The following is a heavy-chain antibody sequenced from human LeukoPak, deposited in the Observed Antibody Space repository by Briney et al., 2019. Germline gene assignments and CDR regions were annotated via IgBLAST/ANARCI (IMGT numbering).Heavy chain of an antibody. CDR1: GYTFTSYY. D-gene: IGHD3-16*01. V-gene: IGHV1-46*01. CDR2: INPSGGST. J-gene: IGHJ5*02. CDR3: ARVPRSPYDLVSDDP. Sequence: ASVKVSCKASGYTFTSYYMHWVRQAPGQGLEWMGIINPSGGSTSYAQKFQGRVTMTRDMSTSTAYMELRSLRSDDTAVYYCARVPRSPYDLVSDDPWGQGTLVTVSS.